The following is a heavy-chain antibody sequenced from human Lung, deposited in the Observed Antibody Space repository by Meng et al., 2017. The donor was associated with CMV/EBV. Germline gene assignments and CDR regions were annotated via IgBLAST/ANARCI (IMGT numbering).Heavy chain of an antibody. CDR2: IYPGDSDT. V-gene: IGHV5-51*01. J-gene: IGHJ6*02. CDR1: GYSFTSYW. D-gene: IGHD1-7*01. CDR3: AGIGVQDLGITGTLDYYYYYGMDV. Sequence: GGSXRLXCKGSGYSFTSYWIGWVRQTPGKGLEWMGLIYPGDSDTRYSPSFQGQVTISADKSISIAYLQWSSLKASDTAMYYCAGIGVQDLGITGTLDYYYYYGMDVWXQGTXVTVSS.